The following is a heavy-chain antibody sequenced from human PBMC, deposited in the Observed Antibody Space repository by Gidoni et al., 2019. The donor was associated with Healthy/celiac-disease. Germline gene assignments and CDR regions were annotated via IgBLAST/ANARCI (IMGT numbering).Heavy chain of an antibody. Sequence: QVQLQESGPGLVKPSQTLSLTCTVSGGSISSGGYYWSWIRQHPGKGLEWIGYIYYSGSTYYNPSLKSRVTISVDTSKNQFSLKLSSVTAADTAVYYCARGVWKLELRKAGFDIWGQGTMVTVSS. V-gene: IGHV4-31*03. CDR3: ARGVWKLELRKAGFDI. J-gene: IGHJ3*02. CDR1: GGSISSGGYY. CDR2: IYYSGST. D-gene: IGHD1-7*01.